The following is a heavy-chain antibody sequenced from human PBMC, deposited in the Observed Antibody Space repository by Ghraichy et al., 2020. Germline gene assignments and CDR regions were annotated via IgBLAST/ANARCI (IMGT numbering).Heavy chain of an antibody. CDR2: IIPIFGTA. V-gene: IGHV1-69*13. D-gene: IGHD3-10*01. J-gene: IGHJ6*02. CDR1: GGTFSSYA. Sequence: SVKVSCKASGGTFSSYAISWVRQAPGQGLEWMGGIIPIFGTANYAQKFQGRVTITADESTSTAYMELSSLRSEDTAVYYCARTLPLEYYYGSGSYSYYYGMDVWGQGTTGTVSS. CDR3: ARTLPLEYYYGSGSYSYYYGMDV.